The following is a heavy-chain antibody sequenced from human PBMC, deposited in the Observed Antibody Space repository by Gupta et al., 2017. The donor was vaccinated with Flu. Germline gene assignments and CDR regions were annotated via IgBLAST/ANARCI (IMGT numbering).Heavy chain of an antibody. CDR2: VYRSGTT. Sequence: QLQVQESGPGLVKPSETVSLTCAVSGYSISSGYYWGCIRQTPGKGLEWIASVYRSGTTYYNPSLKGRVTISVDTSKNQFSLKLTSVTAADTAVYYCARGYADSPYFFDYWGQGTLVTVSS. J-gene: IGHJ4*02. D-gene: IGHD3-22*01. V-gene: IGHV4-38-2*01. CDR1: GYSISSGYY. CDR3: ARGYADSPYFFDY.